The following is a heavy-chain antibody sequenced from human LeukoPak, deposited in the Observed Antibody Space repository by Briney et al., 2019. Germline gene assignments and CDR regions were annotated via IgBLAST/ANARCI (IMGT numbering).Heavy chain of an antibody. CDR2: IYYSGST. J-gene: IGHJ4*02. D-gene: IGHD3-22*01. V-gene: IGHV4-59*01. Sequence: SETLSLTCTVSGGSISSYYWSWIRQPPGKGLEWIGYIYYSGSTNYNPSLKSRVTISVDTSKNQFSLKLSSVTAADTAVYYCARVVPRDYYDSSGLYYFDYWGQGTLVTVSS. CDR3: ARVVPRDYYDSSGLYYFDY. CDR1: GGSISSYY.